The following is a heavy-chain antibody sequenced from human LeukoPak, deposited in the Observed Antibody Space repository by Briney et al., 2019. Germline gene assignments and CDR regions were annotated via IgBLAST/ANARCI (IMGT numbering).Heavy chain of an antibody. CDR2: ISGDGGST. V-gene: IGHV3-43*02. CDR1: GFTFYDYA. Sequence: GDSLTLFCAASGFTFYDYAMHWLRQAPGKGLDWVSLISGDGGSTYYTDSWNGRFTISRDNSKNSLYLQMNSLRTDDTALYYCAKERYTGGGYFPCGYWGQGTLISVSS. CDR3: AKERYTGGGYFPCGY. D-gene: IGHD3-22*01. J-gene: IGHJ4*02.